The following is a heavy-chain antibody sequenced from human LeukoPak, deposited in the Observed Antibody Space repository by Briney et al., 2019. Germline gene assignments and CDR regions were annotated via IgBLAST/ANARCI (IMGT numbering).Heavy chain of an antibody. CDR3: ARDRWTRGSFYFDY. CDR1: GFTFGDYA. J-gene: IGHJ4*02. D-gene: IGHD3-10*01. Sequence: PGGSLRLSCTTSGFTFGDYAMTWVRQAPGKGLEWVANIKQDGSEKYYVDSVEGRFTISRDNAKNSLFLQLNSLTADDTGLYYCARDRWTRGSFYFDYWGQGTLVTVSS. CDR2: IKQDGSEK. V-gene: IGHV3-7*01.